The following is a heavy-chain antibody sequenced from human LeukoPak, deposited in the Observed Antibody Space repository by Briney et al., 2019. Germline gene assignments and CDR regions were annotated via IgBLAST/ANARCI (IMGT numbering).Heavy chain of an antibody. Sequence: GRSLRLSCAASGFTFSSYGMHWVRQAPGKGLEWVAVISYDGSNKYYADSVKGRFTISRDNSKNTLYLQMNSMRAEDTAVYYCAKDAYGMDVWGQGTTATVSS. CDR3: AKDAYGMDV. V-gene: IGHV3-30*18. CDR2: ISYDGSNK. J-gene: IGHJ6*02. CDR1: GFTFSSYG.